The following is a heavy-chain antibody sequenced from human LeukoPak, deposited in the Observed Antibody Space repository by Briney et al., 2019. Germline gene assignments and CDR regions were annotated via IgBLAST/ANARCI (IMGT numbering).Heavy chain of an antibody. CDR1: GGSISSGDYY. D-gene: IGHD5-12*01. CDR3: AREVEYSGYDYAFDI. J-gene: IGHJ3*02. V-gene: IGHV4-30-4*01. Sequence: PSQTLSLTCTVSGGSISSGDYYWSWIRQPPGKGLEWIGYIYYSGSTYYNPSLKSRVTISVDTSKNQFSLKLSSVTAADTAVYYCAREVEYSGYDYAFDIWGQGTMVTVSS. CDR2: IYYSGST.